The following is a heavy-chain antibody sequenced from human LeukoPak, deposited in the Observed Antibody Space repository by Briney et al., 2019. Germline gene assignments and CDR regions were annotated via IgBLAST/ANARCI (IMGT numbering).Heavy chain of an antibody. V-gene: IGHV3-7*01. CDR2: IKEDGSEK. D-gene: IGHD2-21*02. CDR1: GFIFRNYW. Sequence: PGGSLRLSCSVSGFIFRNYWMSWVRQAPGQGLEWVANIKEDGSEKYHVDSVEGRFTISRDNAKNTLFLQMESLRVEDTAVYYCAREEDCGGDCPFEDWGQGTLVTVSS. CDR3: AREEDCGGDCPFED. J-gene: IGHJ4*02.